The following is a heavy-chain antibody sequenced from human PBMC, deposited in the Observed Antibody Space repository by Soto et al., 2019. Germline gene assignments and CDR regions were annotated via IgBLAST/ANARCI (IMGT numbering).Heavy chain of an antibody. CDR1: GGSISSGDYY. Sequence: SETLSLTCTVSGGSISSGDYYWSWIRQPPGKGLEWIGYIYYSGSTYYNPSLKSRVTISVDTSKNQFSLKLSSVTAADTAVYYCARETYYYDSSGPHDAFDIWGQGTMVTVSS. D-gene: IGHD3-22*01. CDR2: IYYSGST. J-gene: IGHJ3*02. V-gene: IGHV4-30-4*01. CDR3: ARETYYYDSSGPHDAFDI.